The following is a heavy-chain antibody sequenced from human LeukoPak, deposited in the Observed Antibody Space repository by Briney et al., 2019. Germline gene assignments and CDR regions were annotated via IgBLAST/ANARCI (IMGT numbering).Heavy chain of an antibody. Sequence: SETLSLTCTVSGGSLSAYYWTWIRQPAGKGLEWIGRISTSGSTNYNPSLRSRVTVSLDTSNRQLFLKLSSVTAADTAVYYCARAIILDYDWFDPWGQGTLVTVSS. CDR2: ISTSGST. CDR1: GGSLSAYY. D-gene: IGHD2-8*02. J-gene: IGHJ5*02. CDR3: ARAIILDYDWFDP. V-gene: IGHV4-4*07.